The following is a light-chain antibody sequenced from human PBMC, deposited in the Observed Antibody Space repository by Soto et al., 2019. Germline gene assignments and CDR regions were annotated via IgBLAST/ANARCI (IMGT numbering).Light chain of an antibody. CDR2: SSN. Sequence: QTVVTQEPSFSVSPGGTVTLTCGLSSGSVSTSYYPSWYQQTPGQAPRTLMHSSNTRSSGVPDRFSGSILGNKAALTITGAQADDEADYYCALYLGGGIWVFGGGTKVTV. V-gene: IGLV8-61*01. CDR1: SGSVSTSYY. CDR3: ALYLGGGIWV. J-gene: IGLJ3*02.